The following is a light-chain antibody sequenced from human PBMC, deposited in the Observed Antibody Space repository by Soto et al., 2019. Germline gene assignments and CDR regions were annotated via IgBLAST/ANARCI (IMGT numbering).Light chain of an antibody. Sequence: QSVLTQPPYASGSPGQSVTISCTGTSSDVGGYNYVSWYQQHPGKAPKLMIYEVTKRPSGVPDRFSGSKSGNTASLTVSGLLAEDEADYYCSSHAGIINVLFGGGTKLTVL. CDR3: SSHAGIINVL. J-gene: IGLJ3*02. V-gene: IGLV2-8*01. CDR2: EVT. CDR1: SSDVGGYNY.